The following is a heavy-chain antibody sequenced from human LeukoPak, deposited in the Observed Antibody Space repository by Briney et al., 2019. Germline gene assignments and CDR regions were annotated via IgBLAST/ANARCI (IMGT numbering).Heavy chain of an antibody. CDR1: GYTFTSYY. J-gene: IGHJ3*02. CDR2: INPSGGST. CDR3: ARGAEPYYYDSSAKHAFDI. V-gene: IGHV1-46*01. D-gene: IGHD3-22*01. Sequence: GASVKVSCKASGYTFTSYYMHWVRQAPGQGLEWMGIINPSGGSTSYAQKFQGRVTMTRDTSTSTVYMELSSLRSEDTAVYYCARGAEPYYYDSSAKHAFDIWGQGTMVTVSS.